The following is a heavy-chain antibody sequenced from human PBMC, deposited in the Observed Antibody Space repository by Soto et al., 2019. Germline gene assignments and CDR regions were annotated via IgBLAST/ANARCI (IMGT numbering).Heavy chain of an antibody. CDR2: IYYSGST. Sequence: PSETLSLTCTVSGGSISSYYWIWIRQPPGKGLEWIGYIYYSGSTNYNPSLKSRVTISVDTSKNQFSLKLSSVTAADTAVYYCARLLHDYIKTGWFDPWGQGTLVTVSS. J-gene: IGHJ5*02. D-gene: IGHD4-4*01. CDR1: GGSISSYY. V-gene: IGHV4-59*01. CDR3: ARLLHDYIKTGWFDP.